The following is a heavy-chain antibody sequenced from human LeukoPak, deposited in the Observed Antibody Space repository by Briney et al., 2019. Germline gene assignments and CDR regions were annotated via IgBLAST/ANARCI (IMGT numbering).Heavy chain of an antibody. Sequence: GRSLRLSCAASGFSFSSYGMHWVRQAPGKGLEWVSVIYSGGSTFYADSVKGRFTISRDTSKNTLYLQMNSLRTEDTAVYYCARGGLYVNTAMIRHWYFHIWGRGTLVTVSS. V-gene: IGHV3-53*01. CDR2: IYSGGST. J-gene: IGHJ2*01. CDR3: ARGGLYVNTAMIRHWYFHI. D-gene: IGHD5-18*01. CDR1: GFSFSSYG.